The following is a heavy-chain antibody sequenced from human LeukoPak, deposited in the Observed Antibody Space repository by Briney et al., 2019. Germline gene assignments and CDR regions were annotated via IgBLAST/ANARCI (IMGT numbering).Heavy chain of an antibody. V-gene: IGHV3-23*01. CDR1: GFTFSMYS. J-gene: IGHJ4*02. CDR2: INGAGGYT. CDR3: AREGDRGIEVADFFDY. D-gene: IGHD6-19*01. Sequence: GGSLRLSCAASGFTFSMYSMAWVRQAPGKGLEWVAVINGAGGYTFYSDSVKGRFTISRDNFENTLYLQINSPRAEDTAVYYCAREGDRGIEVADFFDYWGQGTLVTVSS.